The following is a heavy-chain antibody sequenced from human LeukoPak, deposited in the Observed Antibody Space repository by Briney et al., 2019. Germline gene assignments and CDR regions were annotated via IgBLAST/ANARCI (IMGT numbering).Heavy chain of an antibody. CDR3: ARGYSRYYYYMDV. Sequence: GGSLRLSCAPSGFTFDNFAMTWVRQAPGKGLEWVSEITGSGGSTYYADSVKGRFTISRDNAKNSLYLQMNSLRAEDTAVYYCARGYSRYYYYMDVWGKGTTVTVSS. CDR2: ITGSGGST. CDR1: GFTFDNFA. V-gene: IGHV3-23*01. D-gene: IGHD1-26*01. J-gene: IGHJ6*03.